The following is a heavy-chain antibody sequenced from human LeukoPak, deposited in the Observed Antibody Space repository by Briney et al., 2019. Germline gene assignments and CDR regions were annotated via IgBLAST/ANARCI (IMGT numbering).Heavy chain of an antibody. V-gene: IGHV3-23*01. CDR2: IRGSGSNT. CDR3: AKVPNYDFWSGYSYFDF. CDR1: GLTFSSYA. J-gene: IGHJ4*02. Sequence: GGSLRLSCVVSGLTFSSYAMSWVRQAPGKGPEWVSAIRGSGSNTYYADSVKGRFTISRDNSKNTLYLQMNSLRAEDTAIYYYAKVPNYDFWSGYSYFDFWGQGTLVTVSS. D-gene: IGHD3-3*01.